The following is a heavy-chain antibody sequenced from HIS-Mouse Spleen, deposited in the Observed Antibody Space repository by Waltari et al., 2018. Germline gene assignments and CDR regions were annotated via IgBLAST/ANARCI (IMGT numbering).Heavy chain of an antibody. CDR1: GGSISSTSYY. D-gene: IGHD6-13*01. V-gene: IGHV4-39*07. CDR2: IYYSGRT. CDR3: AREIPYSSSWYDWYFDL. Sequence: QLQLQASGPGLVKPSETLSLTCPVAGGSISSTSYYWGWIRQPPGKGLEWLGSIYYSGRTYYNPSLKSRVTISVDTSKNQFSLKLSSVTAADTAVYYCAREIPYSSSWYDWYFDLWGRGTLVTVSS. J-gene: IGHJ2*01.